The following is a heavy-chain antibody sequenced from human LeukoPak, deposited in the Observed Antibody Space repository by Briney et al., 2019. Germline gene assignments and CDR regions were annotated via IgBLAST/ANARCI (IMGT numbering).Heavy chain of an antibody. J-gene: IGHJ6*02. Sequence: PGGSLRLSCAASGFTFSSYAMSWVRQAPGKGLEWVSAISGSGGSTYYADSVKGRFTISRDNSKNTLYLQMNSLRAEDTAVYYCAIQNYYYYGMDVWGQGTTVTVSS. CDR3: AIQNYYYYGMDV. CDR1: GFTFSSYA. V-gene: IGHV3-23*01. CDR2: ISGSGGST.